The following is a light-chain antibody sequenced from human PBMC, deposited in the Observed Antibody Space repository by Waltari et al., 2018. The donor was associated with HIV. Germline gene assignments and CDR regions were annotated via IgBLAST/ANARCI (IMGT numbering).Light chain of an antibody. V-gene: IGKV2-30*01. CDR2: KVS. CDR3: MQGTHWPYT. J-gene: IGKJ2*01. CDR1: QSLVSRDGNTY. Sequence: DVVMPQSPLSLPVTLGQPASISCGSRQSLVSRDGNTYLIWFHQRPGQSPRRLIYKVSNRDSGVPDRFSGSGSGTDFTLKISRVEAEDVGVYYCMQGTHWPYTFGQGTKLKIK.